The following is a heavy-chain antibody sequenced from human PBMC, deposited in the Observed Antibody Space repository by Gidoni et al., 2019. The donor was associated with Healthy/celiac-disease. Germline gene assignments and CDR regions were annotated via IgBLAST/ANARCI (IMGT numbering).Heavy chain of an antibody. D-gene: IGHD4-17*01. V-gene: IGHV4-39*01. Sequence: QLQLQESGPGLVKPSETLSLPCTVSGGSISRSSYYWGWIRQPPGKGLEWIGSIYYSGSTYYNPSLKSRVTISVDTSKNQFSLKLSSVTAADTAVYYCARQNSPEYGDSLGYYYGMDVWGQGTTVTVSS. J-gene: IGHJ6*02. CDR3: ARQNSPEYGDSLGYYYGMDV. CDR2: IYYSGST. CDR1: GGSISRSSYY.